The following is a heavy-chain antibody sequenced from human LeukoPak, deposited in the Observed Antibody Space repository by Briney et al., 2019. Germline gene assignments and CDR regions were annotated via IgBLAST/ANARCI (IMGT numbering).Heavy chain of an antibody. CDR2: IYYSGST. J-gene: IGHJ6*02. V-gene: IGHV4-59*01. CDR3: ARVGGSNYYYYGLDV. Sequence: SETLSLTCTVSGGSISSYYWSWIRQPPGKGLEWIGYIYYSGSTNYSPSLKSRVTISVDTPKNQFSLKLNSVTAADTAVYYCARVGGSNYYYYGLDVWGQGTTVTVSS. CDR1: GGSISSYY. D-gene: IGHD1-26*01.